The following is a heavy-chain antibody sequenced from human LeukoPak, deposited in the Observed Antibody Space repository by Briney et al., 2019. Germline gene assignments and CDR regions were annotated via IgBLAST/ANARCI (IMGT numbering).Heavy chain of an antibody. Sequence: PSETLSLTYAVYGGSFSGYYWSWIRQPPGKGLEWIGEINHSGSTNYNPSLKSRVTISVDTSKNQFSLKLSSVTAADTAVYYCARQGITVAGTLWYFDLWGRGTLVTVSS. V-gene: IGHV4-34*01. CDR3: ARQGITVAGTLWYFDL. J-gene: IGHJ2*01. D-gene: IGHD6-19*01. CDR2: INHSGST. CDR1: GGSFSGYY.